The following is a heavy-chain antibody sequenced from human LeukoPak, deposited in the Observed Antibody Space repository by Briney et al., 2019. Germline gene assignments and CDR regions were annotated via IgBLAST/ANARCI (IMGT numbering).Heavy chain of an antibody. J-gene: IGHJ4*02. CDR2: MYYTGTI. Sequence: SETLSLTCTVSGDSITSSSYYWGWIRQPPGKGLEWIGTMYYTGTIYYNPSLKSRVTISVDTSKNQFSLKLSSVTAADTAIYYCARDGRAGSLFAYWGQGTLVTVSS. D-gene: IGHD6-19*01. V-gene: IGHV4-39*07. CDR3: ARDGRAGSLFAY. CDR1: GDSITSSSYY.